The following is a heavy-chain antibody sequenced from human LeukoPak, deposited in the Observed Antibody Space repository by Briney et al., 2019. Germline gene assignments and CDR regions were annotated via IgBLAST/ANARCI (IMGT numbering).Heavy chain of an antibody. D-gene: IGHD1-26*01. J-gene: IGHJ4*02. CDR3: ARDPVGGSTIFDS. CDR2: TYFRSKWYY. CDR1: GDSVSNKNTA. Sequence: SQTLSLTFAISGDSVSNKNTAWNWIRQSPSRGLEWLARTYFRSKWYYDYALAVKGRITINPDTSKNQFSLQLNSVTPEDTAVYFCARDPVGGSTIFDSWGQGTLVTVSS. V-gene: IGHV6-1*01.